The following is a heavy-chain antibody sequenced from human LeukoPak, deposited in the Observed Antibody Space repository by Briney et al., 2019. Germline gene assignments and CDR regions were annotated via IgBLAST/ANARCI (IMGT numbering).Heavy chain of an antibody. J-gene: IGHJ4*02. Sequence: PSETLSLTCAVYGGSFSGYYWSWIRQPPGEGLEWIGEINHSGSTNYNPSLKSRVTISVDTSKNQFSLKLSSVTAADTAVYYCARADGYSSRVDYWGQGTLVTVSS. CDR3: ARADGYSSRVDY. CDR2: INHSGST. CDR1: GGSFSGYY. D-gene: IGHD6-13*01. V-gene: IGHV4-34*01.